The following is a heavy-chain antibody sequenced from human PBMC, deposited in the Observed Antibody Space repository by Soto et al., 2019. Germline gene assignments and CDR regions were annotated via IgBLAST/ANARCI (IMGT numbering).Heavy chain of an antibody. CDR1: GFTFSSYS. CDR2: ISSSSSTI. D-gene: IGHD3-10*01. Sequence: PGGSLRLSCAACGFTFSSYSMNWVRQAPGKGLEWVSYISSSSSTIYYADSVKGRFTISRDNAKNSLYLQMNSLRAEDTAVYYCARKVWFGEFNWFDPWGQGTLVTVSS. V-gene: IGHV3-48*01. CDR3: ARKVWFGEFNWFDP. J-gene: IGHJ5*02.